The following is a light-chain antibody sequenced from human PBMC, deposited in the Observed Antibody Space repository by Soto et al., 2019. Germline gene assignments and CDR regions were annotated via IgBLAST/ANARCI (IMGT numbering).Light chain of an antibody. Sequence: EVVLTQSPATLSLSPGERATLSCRASESIGNYLAWYQQKLGQAPKLLIYDASHRAIGIPGRFSVDGSGTDFTLTISSLEPEDFAVYNCQWRSDWPPRLTFGGGTKVEIK. J-gene: IGKJ4*01. V-gene: IGKV3-11*01. CDR2: DAS. CDR3: QWRSDWPPRLT. CDR1: ESIGNY.